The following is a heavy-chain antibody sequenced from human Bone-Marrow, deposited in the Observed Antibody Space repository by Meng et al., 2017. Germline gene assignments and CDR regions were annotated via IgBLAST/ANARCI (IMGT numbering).Heavy chain of an antibody. J-gene: IGHJ4*02. CDR1: SGSINSYF. D-gene: IGHD6-6*01. Sequence: LPESGPGMVKPSESLSLPCTVSSGSINSYFWSWIRQPPGKGPEWIGYISYSGSTNYNPSLKSRVTISVDTSKNQFSLKLSSVTAADTAVYYCARAIATRPDVFDYWGQGTLVTVSS. V-gene: IGHV4-59*01. CDR2: ISYSGST. CDR3: ARAIATRPDVFDY.